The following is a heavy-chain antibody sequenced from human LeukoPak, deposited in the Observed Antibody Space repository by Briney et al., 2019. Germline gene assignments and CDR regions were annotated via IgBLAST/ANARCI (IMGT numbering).Heavy chain of an antibody. CDR2: IFYTGST. Sequence: SETLSLTCTVSGGSISGYYWSWIRQPPGKGLEWIGFIFYTGSTNYNPSLKSRVTISVDTSKNQFSLRLSSVTAADTAVYSCARGGGYNTSDYWGQGTLVTVSS. CDR1: GGSISGYY. J-gene: IGHJ4*02. CDR3: ARGGGYNTSDY. V-gene: IGHV4-59*01. D-gene: IGHD5-24*01.